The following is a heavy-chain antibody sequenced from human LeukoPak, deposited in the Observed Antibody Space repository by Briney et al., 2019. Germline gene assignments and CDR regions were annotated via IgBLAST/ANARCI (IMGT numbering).Heavy chain of an antibody. CDR3: ARGGTTVTSVLPG. J-gene: IGHJ4*02. CDR2: IDSSGST. Sequence: PSETLSLTCFVSGGSVRGYYWSWIRQPPGEGLEWIGDIDSSGSTIYNPSLRSRVTISRDTSKNQFSLKLTSVTAADTAVYYCARGGTTVTSVLPGWGQGTLVTVSS. V-gene: IGHV4-59*02. CDR1: GGSVRGYY. D-gene: IGHD4-17*01.